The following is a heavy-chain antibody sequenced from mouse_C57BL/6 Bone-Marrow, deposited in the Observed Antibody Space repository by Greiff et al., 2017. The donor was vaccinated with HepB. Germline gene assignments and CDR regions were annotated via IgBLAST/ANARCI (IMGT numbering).Heavy chain of an antibody. J-gene: IGHJ3*01. CDR3: APLSRFAY. CDR2: IYPGDGDT. Sequence: VKLQESGPELVKPGASVKISCKASGYAFSSSWLNWVKQRPGKGLEWIGRIYPGDGDTNYNGKFKGKATLTADKSSSTAYMQLSSLTSEDSAVYFCAPLSRFAYWGQGTLVTVSA. D-gene: IGHD1-1*02. CDR1: GYAFSSSW. V-gene: IGHV1-82*01.